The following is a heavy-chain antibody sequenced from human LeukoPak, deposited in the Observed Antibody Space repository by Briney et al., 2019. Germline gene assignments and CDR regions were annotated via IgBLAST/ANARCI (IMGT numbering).Heavy chain of an antibody. D-gene: IGHD3-10*01. J-gene: IGHJ1*01. CDR1: GGSISGDH. V-gene: IGHV4-59*08. Sequence: SETLSLTCTVSGGSISGDHWNWIRQPPGKGLEWIGNIYYSGNTNYNPSLKSRVTISVDTSKNQFSLKLNSVTAADTAVYYCARQTGYFRYWGQGTLVAVSS. CDR3: ARQTGYFRY. CDR2: IYYSGNT.